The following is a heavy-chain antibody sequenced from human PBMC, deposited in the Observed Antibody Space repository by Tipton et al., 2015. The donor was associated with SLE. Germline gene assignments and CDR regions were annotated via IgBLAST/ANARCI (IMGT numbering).Heavy chain of an antibody. Sequence: TLSLTCTVSGGSISSYYWSWIRQPPGKGLEWIGNIYDSGSTNYNSSLKSRVTISRDTSKSQFSLRPNSVTAADTAVYYCARLWRVYSSGWYYFDYWGQGTLVTVSS. CDR2: IYDSGST. CDR3: ARLWRVYSSGWYYFDY. D-gene: IGHD6-13*01. CDR1: GGSISSYY. V-gene: IGHV4-59*01. J-gene: IGHJ4*02.